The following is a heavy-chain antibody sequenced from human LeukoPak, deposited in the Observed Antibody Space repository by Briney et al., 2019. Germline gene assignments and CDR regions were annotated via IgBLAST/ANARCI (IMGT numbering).Heavy chain of an antibody. CDR3: ARSRGAGPGAYFDY. Sequence: GGSLRLSCAASGFTLSSSWMHWVRQVPGEGLVWVARMNEDGRRTDVAGSVRGRFTISRDNAKNSLYLQMNSLRAEDTAVYYCARSRGAGPGAYFDYWGQGTLITVSS. D-gene: IGHD6-19*01. J-gene: IGHJ4*02. CDR1: GFTLSSSW. CDR2: MNEDGRRT. V-gene: IGHV3-74*01.